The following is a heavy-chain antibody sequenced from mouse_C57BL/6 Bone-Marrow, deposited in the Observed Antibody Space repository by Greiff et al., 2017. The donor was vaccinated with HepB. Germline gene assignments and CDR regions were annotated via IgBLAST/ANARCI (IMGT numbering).Heavy chain of an antibody. J-gene: IGHJ2*01. D-gene: IGHD1-2*01. CDR2: IDPENGDT. CDR3: TTWLPYYFDY. Sequence: VQLQQSGAELVRPGASVKLSCTASGFHIKDAYMHWVKQRPEQGLEWIGWIDPENGDTEYASKFQGKATITADTSSNTAYLQLSSLTSEDTAVYYCTTWLPYYFDYWGQGTTLTVSS. CDR1: GFHIKDAY. V-gene: IGHV14-4*01.